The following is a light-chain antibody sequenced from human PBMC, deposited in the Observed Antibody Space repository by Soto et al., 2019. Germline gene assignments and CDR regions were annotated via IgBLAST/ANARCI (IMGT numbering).Light chain of an antibody. V-gene: IGLV2-14*01. CDR3: SSYTSISTYV. CDR1: SSDVGGYNF. J-gene: IGLJ1*01. Sequence: QSVLTQPASVSGSPGQSITISCTGTSSDVGGYNFVSWYLQHPDKAPKLMIYDVTNRPSGVSNRFSGSKSGNTASLTISGLQAEDEADYYCSSYTSISTYVFGTGTKLTVL. CDR2: DVT.